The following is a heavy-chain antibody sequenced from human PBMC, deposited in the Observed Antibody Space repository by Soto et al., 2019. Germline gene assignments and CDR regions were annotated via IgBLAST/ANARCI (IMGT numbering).Heavy chain of an antibody. J-gene: IGHJ4*02. CDR2: IYYSGST. D-gene: IGHD2-15*01. CDR3: ARLDCSGGSCVDY. CDR1: GGSISSYY. V-gene: IGHV4-59*08. Sequence: TSETLSLTCTVSGGSISSYYWSWIRQPPGKGLEWIGYIYYSGSTNYNPSLKSRVTISVDTSKNQFSLKLSSVTAADTAVYYCARLDCSGGSCVDYWGQGTLVTVSS.